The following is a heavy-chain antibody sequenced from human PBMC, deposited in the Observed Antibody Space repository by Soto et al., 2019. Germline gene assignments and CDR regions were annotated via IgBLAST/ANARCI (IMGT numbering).Heavy chain of an antibody. D-gene: IGHD2-21*01. CDR3: ARSVGVDAFDI. Sequence: QLQLQESGSGLVKPSQTLSLTCAVSGCSISSGDYSWSWIRQPPGKGLEWIGYIYHSGSTYYNPSLNSRVTISVDRSKSQFSLKLSSVTAADTAVYYCARSVGVDAFDIWGQGTMVTVSS. V-gene: IGHV4-30-2*01. CDR2: IYHSGST. J-gene: IGHJ3*02. CDR1: GCSISSGDYS.